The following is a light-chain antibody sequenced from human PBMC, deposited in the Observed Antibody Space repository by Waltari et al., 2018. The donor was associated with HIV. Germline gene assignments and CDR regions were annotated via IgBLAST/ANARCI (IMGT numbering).Light chain of an antibody. CDR3: LQDYKAPYT. CDR2: AAS. J-gene: IGKJ2*01. V-gene: IGKV1-6*01. Sequence: AIQMTQSPSSLSAAVGDSATITCRSSQGIRNDLGWYQQKSGKAPKLLIYAASALHNGVPSRFSGSGSGTDFTLTISSVQPEDFATYYCLQDYKAPYTFGQGTKLEIK. CDR1: QGIRND.